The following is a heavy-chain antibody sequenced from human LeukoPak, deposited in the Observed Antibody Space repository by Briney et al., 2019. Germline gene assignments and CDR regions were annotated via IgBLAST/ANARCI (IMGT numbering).Heavy chain of an antibody. CDR1: GFSFSTYW. Sequence: GGSLRLSCVASGFSFSTYWMSWVRQAPGKGLEWVANIKEDGSEKYYVDSVKGRFTISRDNSKNTLYLQMNSLRAEDTAVYYCAKDVGSGSHFDYWGRGTLVTVSS. J-gene: IGHJ4*02. CDR3: AKDVGSGSHFDY. D-gene: IGHD1-26*01. V-gene: IGHV3-7*01. CDR2: IKEDGSEK.